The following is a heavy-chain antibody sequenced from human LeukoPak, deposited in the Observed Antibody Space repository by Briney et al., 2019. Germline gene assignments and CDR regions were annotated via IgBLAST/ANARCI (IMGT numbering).Heavy chain of an antibody. Sequence: PGRSLRLSCAASGFTFSNSGMHWVRQAPGEGLEWVALIRFDGSNDFYADSVKGRFTISRDNSKNTLYLQMNTLRTEDTAVYYCAKDPRFYGREWTGYFDYWGQGTLVTVSS. CDR3: AKDPRFYGREWTGYFDY. CDR1: GFTFSNSG. V-gene: IGHV3-30*02. D-gene: IGHD3/OR15-3a*01. CDR2: IRFDGSND. J-gene: IGHJ4*02.